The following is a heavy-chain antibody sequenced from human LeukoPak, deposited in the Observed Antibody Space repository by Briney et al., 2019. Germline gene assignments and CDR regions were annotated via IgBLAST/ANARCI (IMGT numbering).Heavy chain of an antibody. CDR1: GGSFSGYY. J-gene: IGHJ6*02. V-gene: IGHV4-34*01. CDR2: INHSGST. D-gene: IGHD3-10*01. CDR3: ARGFMVRGVIITRHYYYYGMDV. Sequence: SETLSLTCAVYGGSFSGYYWSWIRQPPGKGLEWIGEINHSGSTNYNPSLKSRVTISVDTSKNQFSLKLSSATAADTAVYYCARGFMVRGVIITRHYYYYGMDVWGQGTTVTVSS.